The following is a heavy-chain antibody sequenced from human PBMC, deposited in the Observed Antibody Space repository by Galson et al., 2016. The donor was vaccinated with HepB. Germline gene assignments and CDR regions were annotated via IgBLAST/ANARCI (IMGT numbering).Heavy chain of an antibody. Sequence: QSGAEVKKPGESLKISCKASGYSFSNYWIAWVRQVPGKGLEWMGIIYPDDSDTKYSPSFRDQVTISADNSVNTAYLQWSSLKASDTSVYFCARRGYFSAGAYGSNYSYVMDVWVQGTTVTVSS. D-gene: IGHD3-22*01. CDR2: IYPDDSDT. J-gene: IGHJ6*02. CDR3: ARRGYFSAGAYGSNYSYVMDV. V-gene: IGHV5-51*01. CDR1: GYSFSNYW.